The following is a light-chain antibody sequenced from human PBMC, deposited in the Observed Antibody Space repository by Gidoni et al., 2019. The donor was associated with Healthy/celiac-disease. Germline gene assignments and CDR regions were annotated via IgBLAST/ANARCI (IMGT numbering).Light chain of an antibody. CDR1: QSVSSY. V-gene: IGKV3-11*01. J-gene: IGKJ4*01. Sequence: EIVLTQSPATLSFSPGERATLSCTASQSVSSYLAWYQQKPGQAPRLLIYDASNRATGIPARFSGSGSGTDFTLTISSLEPEDFAVYYCQQRSNWPPLTFXGXTKVEIK. CDR3: QQRSNWPPLT. CDR2: DAS.